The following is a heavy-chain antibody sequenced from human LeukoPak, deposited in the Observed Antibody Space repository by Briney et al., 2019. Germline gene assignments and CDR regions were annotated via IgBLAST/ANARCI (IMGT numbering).Heavy chain of an antibody. J-gene: IGHJ4*02. V-gene: IGHV4-38-2*02. CDR2: IYHSGST. CDR3: ARDGGDIVVVREDY. Sequence: SETLSLTCAVSGYSIRSGYYWGWIRQPPGKGLEWVGSIYHSGSTYYNPSLKSRVTISVDTSKNQFSLKLSSVTAADTAVYYCARDGGDIVVVREDYWGQGTLVTVSS. CDR1: GYSIRSGYY. D-gene: IGHD2-2*01.